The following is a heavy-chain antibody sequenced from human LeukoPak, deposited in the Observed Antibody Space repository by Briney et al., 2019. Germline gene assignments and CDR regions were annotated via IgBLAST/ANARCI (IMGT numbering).Heavy chain of an antibody. J-gene: IGHJ3*02. CDR3: ARISLWDAFDI. V-gene: IGHV4-34*01. D-gene: IGHD5-18*01. CDR2: INHSGST. CDR1: GGSFSGYY. Sequence: SETLSHTCAVYGGSFSGYYWSWIRQPPGKGLEWIGEINHSGSTNYNPSLKSRVTISVDTSKNQFSLKLSSVTAADTAVYYCARISLWDAFDIWGQGTMVTVSS.